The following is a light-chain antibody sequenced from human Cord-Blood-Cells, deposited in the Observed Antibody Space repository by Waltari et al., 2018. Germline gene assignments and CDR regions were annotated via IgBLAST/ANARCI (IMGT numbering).Light chain of an antibody. Sequence: QSALTQPASVSGSHGQSITISCTGTSSDVGGYNYVSWYQQHPGKAPKLMIYDVSNRPSGVSNRCAGSKSGNTASLTISGLQAEDEADYYCCSYAGSSTYVFGTGTKVTVL. J-gene: IGLJ1*01. CDR2: DVS. V-gene: IGLV2-14*01. CDR1: SSDVGGYNY. CDR3: CSYAGSSTYV.